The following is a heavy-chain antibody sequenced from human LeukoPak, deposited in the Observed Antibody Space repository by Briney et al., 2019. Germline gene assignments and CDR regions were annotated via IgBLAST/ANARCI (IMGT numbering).Heavy chain of an antibody. CDR2: IYHSGST. V-gene: IGHV4-38-2*02. D-gene: IGHD5-18*01. Sequence: SETLSLTCTVSGYSISSGYYWGWIRQPPGKGLEWIGSIYHSGSTYYNPSLKSRVTISVDTSKNQFSLKLSSVTAADTAVYYCARKVPDADSYGLYYFDYWGQGTLVTVSS. CDR1: GYSISSGYY. CDR3: ARKVPDADSYGLYYFDY. J-gene: IGHJ4*02.